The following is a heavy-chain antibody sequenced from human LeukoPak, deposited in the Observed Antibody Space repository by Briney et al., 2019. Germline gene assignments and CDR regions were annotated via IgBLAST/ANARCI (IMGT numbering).Heavy chain of an antibody. CDR3: ASNLRYCSSTSCLLYYYYMDV. Sequence: PSETLSLTCAVYGGSFSGYYWGWIRQPPGKGLEWIGEINHSGSTNYNPSLKSRVTISVDTSKNQFSLKLSSVTAADTAVYYCASNLRYCSSTSCLLYYYYMDVWGKGTTVTVSS. J-gene: IGHJ6*03. CDR2: INHSGST. CDR1: GGSFSGYY. D-gene: IGHD2-2*01. V-gene: IGHV4-34*01.